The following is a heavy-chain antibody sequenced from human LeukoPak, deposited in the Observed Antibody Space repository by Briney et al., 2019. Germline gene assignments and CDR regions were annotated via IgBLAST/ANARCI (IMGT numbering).Heavy chain of an antibody. V-gene: IGHV4-59*08. CDR2: IYYSGST. CDR3: ARLRADILTGYYTYYYGMDV. CDR1: GGSISSYY. D-gene: IGHD3-9*01. Sequence: SETLSLTCTVSGGSISSYYWSWIRQPPGKGLEWIGYIYYSGSTNYNPSLKSRVTISVDTSKNQFSLKLSSVTAADTVVYYCARLRADILTGYYTYYYGMDVWGQGTTVTVSS. J-gene: IGHJ6*02.